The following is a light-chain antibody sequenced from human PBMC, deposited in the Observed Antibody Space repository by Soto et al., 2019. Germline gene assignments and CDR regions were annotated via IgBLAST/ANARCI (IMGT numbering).Light chain of an antibody. CDR1: QSVSSSY. CDR2: DAS. V-gene: IGKV3-20*01. CDR3: QQYGRSPLT. J-gene: IGKJ4*01. Sequence: EIVLTQSPGTLSLSPGERATLSCRASQSVSSSYLAWYQQKPGQAPRLLIYDASRRATGIPDRFSGSGSGTDFTLTISRLEPEDLAVYYCQQYGRSPLTFGGGTKVEIK.